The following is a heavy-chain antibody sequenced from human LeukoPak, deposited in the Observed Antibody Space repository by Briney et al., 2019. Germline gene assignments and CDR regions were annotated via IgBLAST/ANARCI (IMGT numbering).Heavy chain of an antibody. V-gene: IGHV3-30*02. D-gene: IGHD6-13*01. CDR3: ATGPPRNVLTAGDY. CDR2: IRYDGSNK. CDR1: GFTFSSYG. J-gene: IGHJ4*02. Sequence: GGSLRLSCAASGFTFSSYGMHWVRQAPGKGLEWVAFIRYDGSNKYYADSVKGRFTISRDNSKNTLYLQMNSLRAEDTAVYYCATGPPRNVLTAGDYWGQGTLVTVSS.